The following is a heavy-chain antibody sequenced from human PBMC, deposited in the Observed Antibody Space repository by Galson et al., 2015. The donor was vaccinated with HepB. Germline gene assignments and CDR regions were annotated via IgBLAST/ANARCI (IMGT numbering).Heavy chain of an antibody. CDR3: ARDHGVNYYDRSGYYYGGDWFDP. Sequence: SGYTFTSYGISWVRQAPGQGLEWMGWISAYNGNTNYAQKLQGRVTMTTDTSTSTAYMELRSLRSDDTAVYYCARDHGVNYYDRSGYYYGGDWFDPWGQGTLVTVSS. V-gene: IGHV1-18*01. J-gene: IGHJ5*02. D-gene: IGHD3-22*01. CDR1: GYTFTSYG. CDR2: ISAYNGNT.